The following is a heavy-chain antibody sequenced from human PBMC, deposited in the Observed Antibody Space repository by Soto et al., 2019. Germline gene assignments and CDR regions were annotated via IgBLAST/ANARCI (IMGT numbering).Heavy chain of an antibody. CDR1: GYTFTAYY. CDR2: INPKFGDT. J-gene: IGHJ6*02. D-gene: IGHD3-10*01. CDR3: ARNMDFYYGPGSGNGHGF. Sequence: QVQLVQSGAEVKEPGDSVRVSCEASGYTFTAYYIHWVRQAPGRGLEWMGWINPKFGDTTYAQDFQGRVSMTRDMSISTVYMELSRLTSDDTAIYYCARNMDFYYGPGSGNGHGFWGQGTTVTVSS. V-gene: IGHV1-2*02.